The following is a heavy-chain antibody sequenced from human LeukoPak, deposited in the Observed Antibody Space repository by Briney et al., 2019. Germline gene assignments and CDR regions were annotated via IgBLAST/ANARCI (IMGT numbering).Heavy chain of an antibody. CDR3: ATNHDY. CDR1: GFTFSSFG. CDR2: IWFNGKNE. Sequence: GRSLRLSCAASGFTFSSFGMHWVRQAPGKGLEWVADIWFNGKNEHFADSVKGRFTISRDNSKNTLYLQMNSLRAEDTAVYYCATNHDYWGQGTLVTVSS. J-gene: IGHJ4*02. V-gene: IGHV3-33*01.